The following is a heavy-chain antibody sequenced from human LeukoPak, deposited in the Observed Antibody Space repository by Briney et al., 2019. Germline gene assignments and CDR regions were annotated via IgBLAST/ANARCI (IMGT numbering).Heavy chain of an antibody. CDR3: ARDLGYCSGGSCPQGLDY. V-gene: IGHV4-39*07. J-gene: IGHJ4*02. D-gene: IGHD2-15*01. CDR1: GGSISSSSYY. CDR2: IYYSGST. Sequence: PSETLSLTCTVSGGSISSSSYYWGWIRQPPGKGLEWIGSIYYSGSTYYNPSLKSRVTISVDTSKNQFSLKLSSVTAADTAVYYCARDLGYCSGGSCPQGLDYWGQGTLVTVSS.